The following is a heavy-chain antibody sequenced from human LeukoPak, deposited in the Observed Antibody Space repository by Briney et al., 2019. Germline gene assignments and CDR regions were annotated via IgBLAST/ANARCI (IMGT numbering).Heavy chain of an antibody. CDR2: IKQDGSEK. V-gene: IGHV3-7*03. J-gene: IGHJ3*02. CDR1: GFTFSSYW. D-gene: IGHD1-26*01. Sequence: PGGSLRLSCAASGFTFSSYWMSWVRQAPGKGLEWVANIKQDGSEKYYVDSVKGRFTISRDNAKNSLYLQMNSLRAEDMALYYCAKGVREVREDAFDIWGQGTMVTVSS. CDR3: AKGVREVREDAFDI.